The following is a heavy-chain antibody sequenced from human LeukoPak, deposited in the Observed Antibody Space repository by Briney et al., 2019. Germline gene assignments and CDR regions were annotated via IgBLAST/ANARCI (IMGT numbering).Heavy chain of an antibody. CDR1: GGSISSGGYY. V-gene: IGHV4-31*03. D-gene: IGHD6-13*01. CDR3: ARVRRSIAAAGHWFDP. J-gene: IGHJ5*02. CDR2: IYYSGST. Sequence: PSETLSLTCTVSGGSISSGGYYWSWIRQHPGTGLEWIGYIYYSGSTYYNPSLKSRVTISVDTSKNQFSLKLSSVTAADTAVYYCARVRRSIAAAGHWFDPWGQGTLVTVSS.